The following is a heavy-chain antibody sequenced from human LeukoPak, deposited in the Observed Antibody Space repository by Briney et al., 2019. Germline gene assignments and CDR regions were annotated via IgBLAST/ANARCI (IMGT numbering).Heavy chain of an antibody. CDR1: GYILTGYY. Sequence: GASVKVSCKATGYILTGYYMHWVRQAPGQGLEWMGWINPNSGGTNYAQKFQGRVTMTRDTSISTAYMELSRLRSDDTAVYYCARWGGTGFSFVDYWGQGTLVTVSS. J-gene: IGHJ4*02. V-gene: IGHV1-2*02. CDR3: ARWGGTGFSFVDY. D-gene: IGHD2-15*01. CDR2: INPNSGGT.